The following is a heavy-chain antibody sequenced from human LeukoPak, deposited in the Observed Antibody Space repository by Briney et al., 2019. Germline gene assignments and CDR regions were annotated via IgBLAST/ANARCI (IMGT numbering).Heavy chain of an antibody. J-gene: IGHJ4*02. D-gene: IGHD3-10*01. CDR1: RFTFSNFN. CDR3: VRGLYGLGWDY. V-gene: IGHV3-64D*06. CDR2: ITSDGGSI. Sequence: PGGSLRLSCSASRFTFSNFNMHWVRQAPGKGLQFVSGITSDGGSIDYADSVRGRFTISRDNSKNTLYLRMTSLRVEDTALYYRVRGLYGLGWDYWGPGTLVTVPS.